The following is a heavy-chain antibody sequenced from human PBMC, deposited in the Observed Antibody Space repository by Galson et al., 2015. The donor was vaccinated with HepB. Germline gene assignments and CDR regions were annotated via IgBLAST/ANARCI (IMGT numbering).Heavy chain of an antibody. V-gene: IGHV3-48*02. Sequence: LRLSCAASGFTFSYYNMDWVRQAPGKRLEWVSYISSSSSTIYYAESAKGRFTISRDNANNSLYLQMNSLRDEDTAVYYCARDNMVAGAVDIWGQGTMVTVSS. D-gene: IGHD5-12*01. CDR2: ISSSSSTI. CDR1: GFTFSYYN. CDR3: ARDNMVAGAVDI. J-gene: IGHJ3*02.